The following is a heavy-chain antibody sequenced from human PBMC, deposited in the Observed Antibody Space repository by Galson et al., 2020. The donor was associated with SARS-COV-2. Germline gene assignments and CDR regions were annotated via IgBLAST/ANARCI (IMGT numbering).Heavy chain of an antibody. Sequence: GESLKISCAASGFTFSSYSMNWVRQAPGKGLEWVSYISSSSSTIYYADSVKGRFTISRDNAKNSLYLQMNSLRDEDTAVYYCARGRAGTMIVVVKGDAFDIWGQGTMVTVSS. CDR3: ARGRAGTMIVVVKGDAFDI. CDR1: GFTFSSYS. V-gene: IGHV3-48*02. D-gene: IGHD3-22*01. CDR2: ISSSSSTI. J-gene: IGHJ3*02.